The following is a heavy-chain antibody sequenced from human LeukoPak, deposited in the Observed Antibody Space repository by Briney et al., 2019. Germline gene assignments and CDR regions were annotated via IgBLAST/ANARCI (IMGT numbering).Heavy chain of an antibody. D-gene: IGHD3-16*01. CDR1: GFTFSSYA. V-gene: IGHV3-30*04. CDR3: ARGRQLGGPTTVYFDY. CDR2: IWNDGSNK. Sequence: GGSLRLSCAASGFTFSSYALHWVRQAPGKGLEWMAVIWNDGSNKYYLDSVKGRFTISRDNSKNTVYLQMNSLRPEDTAVYYCARGRQLGGPTTVYFDYWGQGTLVTVSS. J-gene: IGHJ4*02.